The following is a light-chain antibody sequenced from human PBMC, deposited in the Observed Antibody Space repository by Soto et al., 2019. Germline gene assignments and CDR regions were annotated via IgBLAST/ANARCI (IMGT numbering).Light chain of an antibody. CDR2: SSN. J-gene: IGLJ2*01. CDR3: AAWGGSLNGVV. CDR1: SSNIGSNS. Sequence: QSVLTQPPSASGTPGQRVTISCSGSSSNIGSNSVNWYQQLPGTAPKLLMYSSNQRPSGVPDRFSGSKSGTSASLAISGLQFGDGAEYYCAAWGGSLNGVVFGGGTKLTVL. V-gene: IGLV1-44*01.